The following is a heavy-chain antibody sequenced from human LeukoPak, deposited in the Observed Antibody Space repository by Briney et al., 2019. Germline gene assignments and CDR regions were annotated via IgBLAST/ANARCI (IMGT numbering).Heavy chain of an antibody. CDR3: AKERDSSGYGAHYDS. D-gene: IGHD3-22*01. CDR1: GFTFSSYG. J-gene: IGHJ4*02. V-gene: IGHV3-30*18. CDR2: VSTGGGLK. Sequence: GRSLRLSCAASGFTFSSYGMHWVRQAPGKGLEWVAVVSTGGGLKFYTDSVQGRFTISRDNSRNTVYLQMNSLRAEDTAVYFCAKERDSSGYGAHYDSWGQGTLVTVSS.